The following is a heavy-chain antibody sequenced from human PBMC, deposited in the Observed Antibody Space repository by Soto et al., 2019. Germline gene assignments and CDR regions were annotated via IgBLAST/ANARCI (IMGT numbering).Heavy chain of an antibody. J-gene: IGHJ4*02. CDR3: ATNVGSTVGPDFDC. CDR2: IDPSGRTT. CDR1: GYTLTTYY. Sequence: AASVKVSCKASGYTLTTYYIHCVRQAPGQGLEWMGIIDPSGRTTNYAQKFQGRVTMTRDTSTSTVYMQLSSLRFEDTAVYYCATNVGSTVGPDFDCWGQGTLVTVSS. D-gene: IGHD1-26*01. V-gene: IGHV1-46*01.